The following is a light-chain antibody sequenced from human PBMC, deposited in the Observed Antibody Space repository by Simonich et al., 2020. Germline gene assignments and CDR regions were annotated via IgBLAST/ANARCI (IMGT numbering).Light chain of an antibody. CDR3: SSYTSSSTLV. J-gene: IGLJ3*02. Sequence: QSALTQPASVSGSPGQSITISCTGTSSDVGGYNYVSWYHQHPGKAPKLMIYDVSKRPSGVSNLFSGSKSGNTASLTISGLQAEDEADYYCSSYTSSSTLVFGGGTKLTVL. V-gene: IGLV2-14*01. CDR1: SSDVGGYNY. CDR2: DVS.